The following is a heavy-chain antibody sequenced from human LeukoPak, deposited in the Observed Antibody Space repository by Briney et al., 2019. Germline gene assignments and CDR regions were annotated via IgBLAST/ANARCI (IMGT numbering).Heavy chain of an antibody. V-gene: IGHV1-24*01. CDR1: GYTLTELS. Sequence: ASVKVSCKVSGYTLTELSMHWVRQAPGKGLEGMGGFDPEDGETIYAQKFQGRVTMTEDTSTDTAYMELSSLRSEDTAVYYCATGQEVVTRYAFDIWGQGTMVTVSS. D-gene: IGHD3-22*01. CDR3: ATGQEVVTRYAFDI. J-gene: IGHJ3*02. CDR2: FDPEDGET.